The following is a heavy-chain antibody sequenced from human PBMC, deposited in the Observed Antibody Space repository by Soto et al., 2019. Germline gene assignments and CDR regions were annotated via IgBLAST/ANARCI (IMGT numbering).Heavy chain of an antibody. CDR3: AALGDCSSTSCLKSDP. CDR2: ISSSSSTI. V-gene: IGHV3-48*01. CDR1: GFTFSSYS. J-gene: IGHJ5*02. Sequence: GGSLRLSCAASGFTFSSYSMNWVRQAPGKGLEWVSYISSSSSTIYYADSVKGRFTISRDNAKNSLYLQMNSLRAEDTAVYYCAALGDCSSTSCLKSDPWGQGTLVTVSS. D-gene: IGHD2-2*01.